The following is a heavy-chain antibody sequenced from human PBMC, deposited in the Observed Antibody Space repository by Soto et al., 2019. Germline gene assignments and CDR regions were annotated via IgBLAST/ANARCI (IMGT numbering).Heavy chain of an antibody. Sequence: SVKVSCKASGGTFSSYAISWVRQAPGQGLEWMGGIIPIFGTANYAQKFQGRVTITADESTSTAYMELSSLRSEDTAVYYCARDYYGSGSYYNVPGNYYGMDVWGQGTTVTVSS. CDR3: ARDYYGSGSYYNVPGNYYGMDV. J-gene: IGHJ6*02. CDR2: IIPIFGTA. CDR1: GGTFSSYA. V-gene: IGHV1-69*13. D-gene: IGHD3-10*01.